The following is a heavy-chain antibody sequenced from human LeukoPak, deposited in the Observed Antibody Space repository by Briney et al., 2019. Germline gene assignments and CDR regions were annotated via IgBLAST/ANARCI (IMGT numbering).Heavy chain of an antibody. D-gene: IGHD3-16*01. CDR2: MNPNSGNT. CDR3: ARDNDSRDPPHFDY. CDR1: GYTFTSYD. J-gene: IGHJ4*02. V-gene: IGHV1-8*03. Sequence: ASVKVSCKASGYTFTSYDINWVRQATGQGLEWMGWMNPNSGNTGYAQKFRGRVTITADKSTRTAYMELSSLRSEDTAVYYCARDNDSRDPPHFDYWGQGTLVTVSS.